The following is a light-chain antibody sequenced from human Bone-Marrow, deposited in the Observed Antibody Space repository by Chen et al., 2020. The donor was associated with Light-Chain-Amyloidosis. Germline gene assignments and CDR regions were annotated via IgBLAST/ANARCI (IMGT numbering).Light chain of an antibody. CDR3: QQYGTSPLT. J-gene: IGKJ4*01. CDR1: QTISSNY. V-gene: IGKV3-20*01. CDR2: GSS. Sequence: EIVLTQSPGTLSLSPGEGANLSCRASQTISSNYLTWYQQKFGQAPRLLMYGSSSRATGIPDRFTGSRSGTDFTLAINRLEPEDFAMYYCQQYGTSPLTVGGGTKVEIK.